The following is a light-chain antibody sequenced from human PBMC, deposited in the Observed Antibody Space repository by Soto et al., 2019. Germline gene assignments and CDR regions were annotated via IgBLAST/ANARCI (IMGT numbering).Light chain of an antibody. CDR1: QNIVTS. CDR2: SAA. CDR3: QQSYNASYT. Sequence: DIQMTQSPSSLSVSIGDSITITCRASQNIVTSLNWYQMKLGRAPRLLIYSAATLQSGAHSRFSGGGSGTDFTLTIKNLQPDDFETYACQQSYNASYTFGLGTMLEIK. J-gene: IGKJ2*01. V-gene: IGKV1-39*01.